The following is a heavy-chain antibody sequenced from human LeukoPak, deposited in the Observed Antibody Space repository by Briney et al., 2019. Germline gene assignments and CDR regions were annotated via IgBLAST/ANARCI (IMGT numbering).Heavy chain of an antibody. D-gene: IGHD3-3*01. V-gene: IGHV3-64*01. CDR1: GFTFSSYA. Sequence: GGSLRLSCAASGFTFSSYAMHWVRQAPGKGLEYVSAISSNGGSTYYANSVKGRFTISRDNSKNTLYLQMGSLRAEDMAVYYCAKSSGYDFWSGYPGAFDIWGQGTMVTVSS. CDR3: AKSSGYDFWSGYPGAFDI. CDR2: ISSNGGST. J-gene: IGHJ3*02.